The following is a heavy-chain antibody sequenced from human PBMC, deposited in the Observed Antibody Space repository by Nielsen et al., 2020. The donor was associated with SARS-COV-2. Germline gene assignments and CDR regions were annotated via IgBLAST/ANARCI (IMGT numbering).Heavy chain of an antibody. D-gene: IGHD6-13*01. V-gene: IGHV3-15*01. CDR1: GFTFSNAW. J-gene: IGHJ4*02. Sequence: GGSLRLSCAASGFTFSNAWMSWVRQAPGKGLEWVGRIKSKTDGGTTDCAAPVKGRFTISRDDSKNTLYLQMNSLKTEDTAVYYCTTVAAGTSYYFDYWGQGTLVTVSS. CDR2: IKSKTDGGTT. CDR3: TTVAAGTSYYFDY.